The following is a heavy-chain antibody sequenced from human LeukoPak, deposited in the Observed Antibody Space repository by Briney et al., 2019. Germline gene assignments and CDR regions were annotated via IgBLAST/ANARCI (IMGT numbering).Heavy chain of an antibody. J-gene: IGHJ5*02. Sequence: SVKVSCKTSGGTFNNSAISWVRQAPGQGLEWLGGIMPLFGTAGYAQKFQGRVTITKDESTRTVYLELPSLTSDDTAVYYCARDVHGDYGSGWFDPWGQGTLVSVSS. V-gene: IGHV1-69*05. CDR1: GGTFNNSA. CDR2: IMPLFGTA. CDR3: ARDVHGDYGSGWFDP. D-gene: IGHD4-17*01.